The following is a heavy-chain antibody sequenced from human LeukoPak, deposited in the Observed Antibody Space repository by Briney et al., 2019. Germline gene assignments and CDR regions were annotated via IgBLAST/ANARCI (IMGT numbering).Heavy chain of an antibody. J-gene: IGHJ4*02. CDR3: ARRAYSSGWYYFDY. V-gene: IGHV4-59*01. D-gene: IGHD6-19*01. CDR2: IYYSGST. CDR1: GGSISSYY. Sequence: SETLSLTCTVSGGSISSYYWSWIRQPPRKGLEWIGYIYYSGSTNYNPSLKSRVTISVDTSKNQFSLKLSSVTAADTAMYYCARRAYSSGWYYFDYWGQGTLVTVSS.